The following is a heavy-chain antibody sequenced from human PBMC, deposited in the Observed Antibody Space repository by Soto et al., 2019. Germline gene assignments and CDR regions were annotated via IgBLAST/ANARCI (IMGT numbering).Heavy chain of an antibody. V-gene: IGHV1-69*05. Sequence: SVKVSCKASGGAFSSYAISWVRQAPGQGLEWMGGIIPIFGTANYAQKFQGRVTMTRDTSISTAYMELSRLRSDDTAVYYCARDIGSSIAAQTWGQGTLVTVSS. CDR2: IIPIFGTA. CDR3: ARDIGSSIAAQT. CDR1: GGAFSSYA. D-gene: IGHD6-6*01. J-gene: IGHJ5*02.